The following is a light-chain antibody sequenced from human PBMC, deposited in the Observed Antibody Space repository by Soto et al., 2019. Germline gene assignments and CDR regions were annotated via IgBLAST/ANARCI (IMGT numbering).Light chain of an antibody. CDR3: QACRSVPV. V-gene: IGKV1-27*01. Sequence: DIQMTQSPTSLSASVGDRVTITCRASQNIRNFVAWYQQKPGKAPKLLIYAASTVQSGIPSRFSGSGSGTDFALTINSLQPEDFATYSCQACRSVPVFGPGTKVEIK. CDR1: QNIRNF. CDR2: AAS. J-gene: IGKJ3*01.